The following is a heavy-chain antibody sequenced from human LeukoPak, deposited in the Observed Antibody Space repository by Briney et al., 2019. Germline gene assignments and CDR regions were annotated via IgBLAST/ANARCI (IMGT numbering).Heavy chain of an antibody. CDR3: ARAPGYCSASSCPPYGMDV. Sequence: SETLSLTCTVSGGSISSYYWSWIRQPPGKGLEWIGYISNSGSTNYSPSLKSRVNMSVDTAKNRLSLRLSFVTAADTAVYYCARAPGYCSASSCPPYGMDVWGQGTTVTVSS. V-gene: IGHV4-59*01. D-gene: IGHD2-2*01. CDR2: ISNSGST. J-gene: IGHJ6*02. CDR1: GGSISSYY.